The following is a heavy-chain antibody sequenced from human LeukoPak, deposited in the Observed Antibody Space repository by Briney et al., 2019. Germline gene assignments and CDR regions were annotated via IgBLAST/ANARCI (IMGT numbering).Heavy chain of an antibody. V-gene: IGHV4-59*01. CDR3: AGDYTSRSYRFDY. Sequence: SETLSLTCSVSGDFLSSYSWSWIRQPPGKGLEWIGYIFNSGSTTYNPSLESRVTISQDTSKKQFSLRLRSVTAADTAVYYCAGDYTSRSYRFDYWGQGTLVTVSS. CDR1: GDFLSSYS. J-gene: IGHJ4*02. CDR2: IFNSGST. D-gene: IGHD3-10*01.